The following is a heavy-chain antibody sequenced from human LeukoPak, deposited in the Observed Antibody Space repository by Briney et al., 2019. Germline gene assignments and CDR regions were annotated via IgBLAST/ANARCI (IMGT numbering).Heavy chain of an antibody. CDR2: IRQDGIEI. Sequence: PGGSLRLSCVDSAFTFSNYWMSWVRQAPGKGLEWVANIRQDGIEIHYVDSVKGRFTISRDNAKNSLYLQMNSLRAEDTAVYYCARDYSGSYGYWGQGTLVTVSS. J-gene: IGHJ4*02. D-gene: IGHD1-26*01. CDR1: AFTFSNYW. CDR3: ARDYSGSYGY. V-gene: IGHV3-7*01.